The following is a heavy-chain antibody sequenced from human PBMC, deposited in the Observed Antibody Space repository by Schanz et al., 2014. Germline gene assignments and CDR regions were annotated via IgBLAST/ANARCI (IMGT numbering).Heavy chain of an antibody. CDR1: GGSMDTHY. J-gene: IGHJ4*02. Sequence: QVQLQESGPGLVKPSETLSLMCTVSGGSMDTHYWGWIRQPPGKGLEWIAFIYSSGIANYNPSLESRVTISVDTSKNQSSLRLPSVTAADTATYYCARRVVPATMGLYFDLWGQGTLVTVSS. CDR3: ARRVVPATMGLYFDL. V-gene: IGHV4-59*08. D-gene: IGHD2-21*01. CDR2: IYSSGIA.